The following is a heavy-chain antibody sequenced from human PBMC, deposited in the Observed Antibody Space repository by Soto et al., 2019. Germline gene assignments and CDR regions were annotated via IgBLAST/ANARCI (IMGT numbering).Heavy chain of an antibody. D-gene: IGHD5-12*01. J-gene: IGHJ6*03. Sequence: GGSLRLSCAPSGITFSSYAMSWVRQAPGKGLEWVSAISGSGGSTYYADSVKGRFTISRDNSKNTLYLQMNSLRAEDTAVYYCAKDGYSGYDGPHYYYYYYMDVWGKGTTVTVSS. CDR3: AKDGYSGYDGPHYYYYYYMDV. CDR1: GITFSSYA. V-gene: IGHV3-23*01. CDR2: ISGSGGST.